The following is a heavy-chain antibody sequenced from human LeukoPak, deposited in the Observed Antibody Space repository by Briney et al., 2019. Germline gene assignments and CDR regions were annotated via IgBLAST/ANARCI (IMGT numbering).Heavy chain of an antibody. J-gene: IGHJ4*02. Sequence: GGSLRLSCAASGFTFTTYWMHWVRQAPGKGLMWVSHINSDGSITSYADSVKGRFTISRDNAKNSLYLQMNSLRAEDTAVYYCARDLGSGWYLGWGQGTLVTVSS. CDR2: INSDGSIT. V-gene: IGHV3-74*01. CDR3: ARDLGSGWYLG. D-gene: IGHD6-19*01. CDR1: GFTFTTYW.